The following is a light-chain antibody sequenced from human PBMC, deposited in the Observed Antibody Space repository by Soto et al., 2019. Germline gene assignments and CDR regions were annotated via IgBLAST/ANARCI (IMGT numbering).Light chain of an antibody. V-gene: IGKV1-39*01. CDR1: QSISSY. CDR3: QQSYSRVT. Sequence: QLTQSPSSLSASVGDGATITCRASQSISSYVSWYQQKPGKAPKLLIYAASRLQSGVPSRFSGSRSGTDFTLTISSLQPEDFATYYCQQSYSRVTFGQGTKVDIK. CDR2: AAS. J-gene: IGKJ1*01.